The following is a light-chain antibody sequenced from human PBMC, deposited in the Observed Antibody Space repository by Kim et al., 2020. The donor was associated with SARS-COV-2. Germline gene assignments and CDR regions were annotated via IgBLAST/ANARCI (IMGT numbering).Light chain of an antibody. CDR2: RDN. CDR1: NIGSKN. CDR3: RVWDSSTVV. Sequence: SGGRGKAAWITCGGNNIGSKNVHWYQQKPGQAPVLVIYRDNSRPSGIPERFSDSNSVNTATLTISRAQAGDEGDYYCRVWDSSTVVFGGGTQLTVL. J-gene: IGLJ2*01. V-gene: IGLV3-9*01.